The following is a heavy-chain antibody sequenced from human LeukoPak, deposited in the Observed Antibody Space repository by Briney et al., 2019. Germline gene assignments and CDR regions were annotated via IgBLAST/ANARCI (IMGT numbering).Heavy chain of an antibody. CDR3: ARQRGSGCLDY. CDR1: RFTLSNYW. D-gene: IGHD6-19*01. J-gene: IGHJ4*02. CDR2: IKQDGSET. Sequence: GGSLRLSCAASRFTLSNYWMSWVRQAPGKGLERVANIKQDGSETYYVDSVKGRFTISRDNAKNSLSLQMNSLRAEDTAVYYCARQRGSGCLDYWSQGTLVTVSS. V-gene: IGHV3-7*01.